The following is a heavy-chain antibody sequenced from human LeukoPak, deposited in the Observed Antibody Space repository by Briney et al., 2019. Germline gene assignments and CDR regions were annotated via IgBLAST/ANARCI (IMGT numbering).Heavy chain of an antibody. Sequence: SETLSLTCTVSGGSIIGYWWSWIRQPPGKGLEWIGNIRYNGNAYSNPSLKSRVTISVDTSKNQFSMKLSSVTAADTAMYYCARYAALSGPNWFGPWGQGTLVTVSS. CDR1: GGSIIGYW. J-gene: IGHJ5*02. CDR3: ARYAALSGPNWFGP. D-gene: IGHD6-19*01. V-gene: IGHV4-59*01. CDR2: IRYNGNA.